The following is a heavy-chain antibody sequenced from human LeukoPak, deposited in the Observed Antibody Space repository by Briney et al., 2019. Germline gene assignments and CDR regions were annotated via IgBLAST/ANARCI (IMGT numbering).Heavy chain of an antibody. D-gene: IGHD6-19*01. CDR1: GFTFSSYW. CDR2: INSDGSST. Sequence: GGSLRLSCAASGFTFSSYWMHWVRQAPGKGLVWVSRINSDGSSTIYADSVKGRFTISRDNAKNTLYLQMNSLRAEDTAVYYGGCAEGSGWYRFDYWGQGTLVTVSS. J-gene: IGHJ4*02. CDR3: GCAEGSGWYRFDY. V-gene: IGHV3-74*01.